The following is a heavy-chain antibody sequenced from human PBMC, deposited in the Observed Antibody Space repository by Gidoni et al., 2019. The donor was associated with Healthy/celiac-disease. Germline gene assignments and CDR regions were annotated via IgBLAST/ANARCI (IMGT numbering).Heavy chain of an antibody. CDR2: ISYDGSNK. Sequence: QVQLVESGGGVVQPGRSLRLSCAASGFTFSSYGMHWVRQAPGKGLEWVAVISYDGSNKYYADSVKGRFTISRDNSKNTLYLQMNSLRAEDTAVYYCAREYYYDSSFDYWGQGTLVTVSS. V-gene: IGHV3-30*03. D-gene: IGHD3-22*01. CDR3: AREYYYDSSFDY. J-gene: IGHJ4*02. CDR1: GFTFSSYG.